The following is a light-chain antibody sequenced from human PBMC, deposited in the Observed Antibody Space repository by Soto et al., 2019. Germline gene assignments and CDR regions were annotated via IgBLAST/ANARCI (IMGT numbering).Light chain of an antibody. V-gene: IGKV3-11*01. CDR2: EAS. J-gene: IGKJ4*01. CDR1: QSVRSC. Sequence: EIVLTQSPATLSLSPGERATLSCRASQSVRSCLAWYQQIPDQPPRRLISEASTRATGIPARFSGSGSGTAFTLTISSREPEDSAVYYCQECGTWPDFTFGGGTKVEIK. CDR3: QECGTWPDFT.